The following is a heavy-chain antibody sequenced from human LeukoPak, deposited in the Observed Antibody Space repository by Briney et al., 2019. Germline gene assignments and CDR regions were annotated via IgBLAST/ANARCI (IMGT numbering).Heavy chain of an antibody. V-gene: IGHV4-59*01. CDR2: IYYSGST. CDR1: GGSFSGYY. CDR3: ARVYYGSKDY. J-gene: IGHJ4*02. Sequence: SETLSLTCAVYGGSFSGYYWSWIRQPPGRGLEWIGYIYYSGSTNYNPSLKSRVTISIDTSKNQFSLKLSSVTAADTAMYYCARVYYGSKDYWGQGTLVTVSS. D-gene: IGHD3-10*01.